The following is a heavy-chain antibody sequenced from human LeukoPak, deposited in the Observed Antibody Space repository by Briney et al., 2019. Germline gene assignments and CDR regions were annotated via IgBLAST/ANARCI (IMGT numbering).Heavy chain of an antibody. CDR2: IKQDGSEK. CDR1: GFTFSSYW. Sequence: GGSLRLSCAASGFTFSSYWMSWVRQAPGKGLEWAANIKQDGSEKYYVDSVKGRFTISRDNAKNSLYLQMNSLRAEDTAVYYCARVGYSYGYSRRYFDYWGQGTLVTVSS. CDR3: ARVGYSYGYSRRYFDY. D-gene: IGHD5-18*01. J-gene: IGHJ4*02. V-gene: IGHV3-7*01.